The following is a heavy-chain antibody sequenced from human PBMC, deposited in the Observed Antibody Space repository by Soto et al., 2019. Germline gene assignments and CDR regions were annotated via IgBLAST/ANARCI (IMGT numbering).Heavy chain of an antibody. V-gene: IGHV4-59*03. Sequence: SETLSLTCNVSGASISGNYWSCIRQPPGKGLEWIGYIYYSGATNYNPSLESRVTISVDTTKSQFSLKLTSVTPADTAVYYCANAGSYSGYSGRVDYWRQASLVTLSS. CDR1: GASISGNY. CDR2: IYYSGAT. CDR3: ANAGSYSGYSGRVDY. D-gene: IGHD5-12*01. J-gene: IGHJ4*02.